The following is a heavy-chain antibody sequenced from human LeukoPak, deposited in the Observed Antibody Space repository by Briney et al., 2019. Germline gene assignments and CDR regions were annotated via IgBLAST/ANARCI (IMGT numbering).Heavy chain of an antibody. J-gene: IGHJ6*02. Sequence: PGGSLRLSCAASGFTFSSYDMHWVRQATGKGLEWVSAIGTAGDTYYPGSVKGRFTIPRENAKNSLYLQMNSLRAGDTAVYYCARASNYYGSGSYKYYYYYGMDVWGQGTTVTVSS. CDR2: IGTAGDT. CDR3: ARASNYYGSGSYKYYYYYGMDV. D-gene: IGHD3-10*01. CDR1: GFTFSSYD. V-gene: IGHV3-13*01.